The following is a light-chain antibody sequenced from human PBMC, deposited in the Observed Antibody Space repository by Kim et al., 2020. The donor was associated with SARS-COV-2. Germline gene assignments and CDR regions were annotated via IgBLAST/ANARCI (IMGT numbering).Light chain of an antibody. CDR1: SSDVGNYNY. V-gene: IGLV2-11*01. Sequence: QSVTISCTGTSSDVGNYNYVSWYHQRPGRAPQLMIFDVNKRPSGVPDRFSGSKSGNTAFLTISGLQAEDEADYFCCSYAGSKSYWVFGGGTQLTVL. CDR3: CSYAGSKSYWV. J-gene: IGLJ3*02. CDR2: DVN.